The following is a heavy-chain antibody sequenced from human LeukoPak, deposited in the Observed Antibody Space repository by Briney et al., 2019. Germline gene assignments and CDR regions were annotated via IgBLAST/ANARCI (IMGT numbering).Heavy chain of an antibody. Sequence: GGSLRLSCAASGFTFSSYAMHWVRQAPGKGPEWVAVISYDGSNKYYADSVKGRFTISRDNSKNTLYLQMNSLRAEDTAVYYCARGYSSSHDAFDIWGQGTMVTVSS. V-gene: IGHV3-30*04. J-gene: IGHJ3*02. CDR3: ARGYSSSHDAFDI. D-gene: IGHD6-13*01. CDR2: ISYDGSNK. CDR1: GFTFSSYA.